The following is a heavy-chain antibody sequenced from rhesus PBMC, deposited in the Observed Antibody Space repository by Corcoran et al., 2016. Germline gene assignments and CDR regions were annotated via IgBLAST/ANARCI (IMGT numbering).Heavy chain of an antibody. CDR2: IDGKGASN. Sequence: QVKLQQWGEGLVKPSETLSLTCAVYGCSISGYYYWSWIRQPPGKGLEWSGNIDGKGASNTCNPSLRNRVTNSKDTSKIQFSLKRSSLVAADTAVYYCSRDGQFAYSGYSQWGQGGLVTVSS. V-gene: IGHV4-73*01. CDR3: SRDGQFAYSGYSQ. CDR1: GCSISGYYY. J-gene: IGHJ4*01. D-gene: IGHD5-24*01.